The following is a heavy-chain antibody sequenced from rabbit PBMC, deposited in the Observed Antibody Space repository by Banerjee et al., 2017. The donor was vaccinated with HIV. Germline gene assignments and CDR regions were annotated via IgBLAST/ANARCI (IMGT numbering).Heavy chain of an antibody. D-gene: IGHD1-1*01. Sequence: QEQLEESGGDLVKPEGSLTLTCTASGFSFSTSYWICWVRQAPGKGLEWIGCIGTGSGSTYYASWAKGRFTISKTSSTTVTLQMTSLTAADTATYFCASGYSDIVFNLWGPGTLVTVS. J-gene: IGHJ4*01. CDR1: GFSFSTSYW. CDR3: ASGYSDIVFNL. V-gene: IGHV1S45*01. CDR2: IGTGSGST.